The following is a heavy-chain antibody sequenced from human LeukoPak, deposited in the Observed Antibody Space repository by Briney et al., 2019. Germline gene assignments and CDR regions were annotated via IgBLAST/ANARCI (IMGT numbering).Heavy chain of an antibody. V-gene: IGHV4-59*01. D-gene: IGHD3-10*01. CDR2: IYYSGST. J-gene: IGHJ4*02. CDR3: ASSFGNYALDY. Sequence: SETLSLTCPVSGGSISSYYWSWIRQPPGKGLEWIGYIYYSGSTNYNPSLKSRVTISVDTSKNQFSLKLSSVTAADTAVYYCASSFGNYALDYWGQGTLVTVSS. CDR1: GGSISSYY.